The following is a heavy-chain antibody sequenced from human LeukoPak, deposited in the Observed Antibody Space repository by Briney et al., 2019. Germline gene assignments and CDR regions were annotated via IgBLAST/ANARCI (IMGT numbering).Heavy chain of an antibody. CDR3: ARGRRGGY. J-gene: IGHJ4*02. Sequence: SETLSLTCTVKGDSISGTNYYWAWIRQSPGKGLEWIGSIYRYGSTYYNPSLKSRVTMSVDTSRNDFSLKVTSVTAADTAVYYCARGRRGGYWGQGTLVTVSS. V-gene: IGHV4-39*02. CDR1: GDSISGTNYY. D-gene: IGHD3-16*01. CDR2: IYRYGST.